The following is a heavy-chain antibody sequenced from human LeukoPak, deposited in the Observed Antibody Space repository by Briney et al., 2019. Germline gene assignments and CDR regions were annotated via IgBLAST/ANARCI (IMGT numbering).Heavy chain of an antibody. D-gene: IGHD3-10*01. CDR3: ARGADLWFGELYGY. V-gene: IGHV4-34*01. CDR1: GFTFSSYW. CDR2: INHSGST. J-gene: IGHJ4*02. Sequence: GSLRLSCATSGFTFSSYWMSWVRQPPGKGLEWIGEINHSGSTNYNPSLKSRVTISVDTSKNQFSLKLSSVTAADTAVYYCARGADLWFGELYGYWGQGTLVTVSS.